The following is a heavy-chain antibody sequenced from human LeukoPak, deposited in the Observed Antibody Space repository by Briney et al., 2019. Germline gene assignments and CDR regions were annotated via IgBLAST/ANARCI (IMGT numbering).Heavy chain of an antibody. CDR1: GFTFEEYV. J-gene: IGHJ5*02. CDR3: AKVPRQHDNWFDP. V-gene: IGHV3-9*01. Sequence: GRSLRLSCTASGFTFEEYVMHWVRQAPGKGLEWVSGINWNSGSIGYAASVKGRFTISRDNAKSSLYLQMNSLSAEDTAIYYCAKVPRQHDNWFDPWGQGTLVTVSS. D-gene: IGHD3-9*01. CDR2: INWNSGSI.